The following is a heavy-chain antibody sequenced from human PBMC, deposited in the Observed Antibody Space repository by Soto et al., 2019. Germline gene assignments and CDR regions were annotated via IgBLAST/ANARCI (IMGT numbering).Heavy chain of an antibody. Sequence: EVQLVESGGGLVQPGGSLRLSCAASKFTFSSYWMNWVRQAPGKGLEWVANIKQDGSEKYYVDSVKGRFTISRDNAKNAMYLQMNSLSAEHTAVYYCAGGGGWVIDSWGQGALVTVSS. CDR2: IKQDGSEK. CDR1: KFTFSSYW. V-gene: IGHV3-7*04. CDR3: AGGGGWVIDS. D-gene: IGHD3-16*01. J-gene: IGHJ4*02.